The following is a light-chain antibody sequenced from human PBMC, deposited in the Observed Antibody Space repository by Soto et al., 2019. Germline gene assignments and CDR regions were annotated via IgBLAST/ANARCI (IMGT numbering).Light chain of an antibody. CDR2: DVS. Sequence: QSALTQPASVSGSPGQSITISCTGTSTDVGRYNYVSWYQQHPGKAPKLMVYDVSNRPSWVSNRFSGSKPGITASLTISGLQAEDEADYYCTSYTSASTYVFGTGTKVTVL. J-gene: IGLJ1*01. V-gene: IGLV2-14*01. CDR3: TSYTSASTYV. CDR1: STDVGRYNY.